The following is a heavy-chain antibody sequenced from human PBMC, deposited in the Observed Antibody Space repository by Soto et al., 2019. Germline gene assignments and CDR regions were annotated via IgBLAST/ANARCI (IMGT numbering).Heavy chain of an antibody. CDR1: GFTFSNFG. Sequence: EVQLVESGGGLVQPGGSLRLSCEASGFTFSNFGINWVRQAPGKGLEWVSHISSSSTTIYYAESVKGRFTISRDNAKNLLYLQMSSLRGEDTAVYYCATSFITTIGTTAWGQGTLVTVSS. D-gene: IGHD1-1*01. CDR3: ATSFITTIGTTA. J-gene: IGHJ4*02. V-gene: IGHV3-48*01. CDR2: ISSSSTTI.